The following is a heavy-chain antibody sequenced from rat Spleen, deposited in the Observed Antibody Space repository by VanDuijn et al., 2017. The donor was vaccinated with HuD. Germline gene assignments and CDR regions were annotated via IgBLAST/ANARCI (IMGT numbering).Heavy chain of an antibody. V-gene: IGHV3-3*01. CDR3: ARYTTGIQNFDY. Sequence: QLQESGPGLVKPSQSLSLTCSVTVYSITSSYRWNWIRKFPGNKLEWMGYINSAGSTNYNPSLKSRISITRDTSKNQFFLQVNSVTTEDTATYYCARYTTGIQNFDYWGQGVMVTVSS. J-gene: IGHJ2*01. CDR1: VYSITSSYR. CDR2: INSAGST. D-gene: IGHD1-9*01.